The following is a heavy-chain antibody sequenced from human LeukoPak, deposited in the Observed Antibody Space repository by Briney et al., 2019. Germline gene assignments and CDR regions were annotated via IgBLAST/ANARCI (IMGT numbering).Heavy chain of an antibody. Sequence: KTSETLSLTCTVSGGSISSYYWSWIRQPPGKGLEWIGYIYYSGSTNYNPSLKSRVTISVDTSKNQFSLKLSSVTAADTAVYYCARVLYGDYGEDYFDYWGQGTLVTVSS. J-gene: IGHJ4*02. D-gene: IGHD4-17*01. CDR3: ARVLYGDYGEDYFDY. V-gene: IGHV4-59*12. CDR1: GGSISSYY. CDR2: IYYSGST.